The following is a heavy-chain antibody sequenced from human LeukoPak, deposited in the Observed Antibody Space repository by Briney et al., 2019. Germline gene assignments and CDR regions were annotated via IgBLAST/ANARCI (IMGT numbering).Heavy chain of an antibody. V-gene: IGHV3-23*01. CDR2: ISGRGGST. CDR1: GFTFSSYA. Sequence: GGSLRLSCAASGFTFSSYAMSWVRQAPGKGREWVSDISGRGGSTYYAYSVKGRFTISRDNYKNTLYLQMNSLRTEDTAVYYCAKQAGTTSYYYYYMDVWGKGTTVTVSS. J-gene: IGHJ6*03. D-gene: IGHD6-19*01. CDR3: AKQAGTTSYYYYYMDV.